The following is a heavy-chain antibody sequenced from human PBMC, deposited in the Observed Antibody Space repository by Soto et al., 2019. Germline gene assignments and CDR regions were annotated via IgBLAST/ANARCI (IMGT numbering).Heavy chain of an antibody. CDR1: GFTFSSYD. D-gene: IGHD6-13*01. V-gene: IGHV3-13*01. CDR2: IGSTGDT. Sequence: EVQLVESGGGLVQPGGSPRLSCAASGFTFSSYDMHWVRQVRGEGLEWVSGIGSTGDTYYPDSVKGRFIISRENAKNSLYLQMNSLRAGDTAVYYCGRGVAADGGDAFDIWGQGTMVIVSS. J-gene: IGHJ3*02. CDR3: GRGVAADGGDAFDI.